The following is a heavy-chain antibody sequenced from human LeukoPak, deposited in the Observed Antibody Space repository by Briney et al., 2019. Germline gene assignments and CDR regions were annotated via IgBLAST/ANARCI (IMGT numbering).Heavy chain of an antibody. CDR1: GYTFTGYY. J-gene: IGHJ6*03. CDR2: INPNSGGT. Sequence: ASVKVSCKASGYTFTGYYMHWVRQAPGQGLEWMGWINPNSGGTNYAQKFQGRVTMTRDTSISTAYMELSRLRSDDTAVYYCARPYSSSSSYYYYYMDVWGKGTTVTVSS. D-gene: IGHD6-6*01. V-gene: IGHV1-2*02. CDR3: ARPYSSSSSYYYYYMDV.